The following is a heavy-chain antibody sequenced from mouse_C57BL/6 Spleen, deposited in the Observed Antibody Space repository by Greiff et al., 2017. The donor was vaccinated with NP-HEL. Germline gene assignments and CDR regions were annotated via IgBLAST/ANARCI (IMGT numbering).Heavy chain of an antibody. CDR2: IDPSDSET. Sequence: QVQLQQPGAELVRPGSSVKLSCKASGYTFTSYWMHWVKQRPIQGLEWIGNIDPSDSETHYNQKFKDKATLTVDKSSSTAYLQLSSLTSDDSAVYYCARGSSGYVGAMDYWGQGTSVTVSS. V-gene: IGHV1-52*01. J-gene: IGHJ4*01. CDR1: GYTFTSYW. D-gene: IGHD3-2*02. CDR3: ARGSSGYVGAMDY.